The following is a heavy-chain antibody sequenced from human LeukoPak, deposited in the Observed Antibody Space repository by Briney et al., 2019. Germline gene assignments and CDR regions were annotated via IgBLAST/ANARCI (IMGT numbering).Heavy chain of an antibody. Sequence: SETLSLTCTVSGYSISSGYYWGWIRQPPGKGLEWIGSMFHSGSTYYNPSLKSRVTMSVDTSKNQFSLKLSSVTAADTAVYYCARDGGSYHYYFDYWGQGTLVTVSS. CDR2: MFHSGST. D-gene: IGHD1-26*01. J-gene: IGHJ4*02. V-gene: IGHV4-38-2*02. CDR3: ARDGGSYHYYFDY. CDR1: GYSISSGYY.